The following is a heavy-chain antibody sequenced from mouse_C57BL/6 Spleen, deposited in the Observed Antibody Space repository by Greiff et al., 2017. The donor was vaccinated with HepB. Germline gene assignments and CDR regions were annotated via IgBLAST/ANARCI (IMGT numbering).Heavy chain of an antibody. Sequence: QVQLQQPGAELVKPGASVKLSCKASGYTFTSYWMHWVKQRPGQGLEWIGMIHPNSGSTNYNEKFKSKATLTVDKSSSTAYMQLSSLTSEDSAVYYCARGDYDYSYYFDYWGQGTTLTVSS. J-gene: IGHJ2*01. CDR1: GYTFTSYW. D-gene: IGHD2-4*01. CDR3: ARGDYDYSYYFDY. CDR2: IHPNSGST. V-gene: IGHV1-64*01.